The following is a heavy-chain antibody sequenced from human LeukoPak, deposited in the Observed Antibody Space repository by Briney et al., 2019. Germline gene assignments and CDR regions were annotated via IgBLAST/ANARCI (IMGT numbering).Heavy chain of an antibody. CDR3: AREPVLRYFDWLSPWGYFDY. CDR1: GFTFSDYG. J-gene: IGHJ4*02. CDR2: IYSGGST. Sequence: PGGSLRLSCAASGFTFSDYGMSWVRQAPGKGLEWVSVIYSGGSTYYADSVKGRFTISRDNSKNTLYLQMNSLRAEDTAVYYCAREPVLRYFDWLSPWGYFDYWGQGTLVTVSS. D-gene: IGHD3-9*01. V-gene: IGHV3-66*01.